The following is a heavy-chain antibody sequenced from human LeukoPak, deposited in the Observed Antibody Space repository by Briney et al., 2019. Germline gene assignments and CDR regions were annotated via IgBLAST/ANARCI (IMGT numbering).Heavy chain of an antibody. Sequence: GGSLRLSCAASGFTISSYSMNWVRQTPGKGLEWVSSISSSSSYIYYADSVKGRFTISRDNAKNSLYLQMNSLRAEDTAVYYCARDRGYSYGYGDAFDIWGQGTMVTVSS. CDR3: ARDRGYSYGYGDAFDI. CDR1: GFTISSYS. CDR2: ISSSSSYI. V-gene: IGHV3-21*01. D-gene: IGHD5-18*01. J-gene: IGHJ3*02.